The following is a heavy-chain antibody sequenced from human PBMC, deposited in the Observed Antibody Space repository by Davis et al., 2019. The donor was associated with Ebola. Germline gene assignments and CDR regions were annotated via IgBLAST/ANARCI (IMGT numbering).Heavy chain of an antibody. D-gene: IGHD6-19*01. V-gene: IGHV3-23*01. CDR3: ATLNRGWYVPQGYNWFDP. Sequence: GGSLRLSCAASGFTFSSYAMNWVRQAPGKGLEWVSTISGSGGSTYYADSVKGRFTISRDNSKNTLYLQMNSLRAEDTAVYYCATLNRGWYVPQGYNWFDPWGQGTLVTVSS. CDR1: GFTFSSYA. J-gene: IGHJ5*02. CDR2: ISGSGGST.